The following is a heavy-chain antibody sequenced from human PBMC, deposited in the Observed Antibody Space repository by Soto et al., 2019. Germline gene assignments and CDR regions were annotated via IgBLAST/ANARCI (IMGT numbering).Heavy chain of an antibody. Sequence: QVQLVQSGAEGKKPGASVKVSCQASGYTFTSYAMHWVRQAPGQRLEWMGWINAGNGNTQYSQKFQGRVTIPRDTSSSTAYMELSSLRSEDTAVYYCARTFREWLVEFDSWGRGTLVTVSS. V-gene: IGHV1-3*01. CDR2: INAGNGNT. J-gene: IGHJ4*02. D-gene: IGHD6-19*01. CDR1: GYTFTSYA. CDR3: ARTFREWLVEFDS.